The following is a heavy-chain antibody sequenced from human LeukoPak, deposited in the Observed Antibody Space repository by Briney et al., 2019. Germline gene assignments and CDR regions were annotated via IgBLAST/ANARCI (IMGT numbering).Heavy chain of an antibody. V-gene: IGHV3-23*01. CDR1: GFTFSSYA. Sequence: GGSLRLSCAASGFTFSSYAITWVRQAPGKGLEWVSTISGSGASTYYADSVKGRFTISRDNSKNTLYLQMNSLRAEDTAVYYCVREARESGGFDYWGQGTLVTVSS. CDR2: ISGSGAST. CDR3: VREARESGGFDY. J-gene: IGHJ4*02. D-gene: IGHD2-15*01.